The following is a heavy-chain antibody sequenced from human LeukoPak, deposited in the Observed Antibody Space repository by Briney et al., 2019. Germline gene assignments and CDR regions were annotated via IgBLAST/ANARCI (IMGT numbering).Heavy chain of an antibody. CDR3: ARDLEYGTRSLFVL. V-gene: IGHV3-7*01. D-gene: IGHD1-1*01. Sequence: GGSLRLSCAASGFTFSSYWMSWVRQAPGKGLEWVANIKQDGSQKYYMDSVKGRFVISRDNAKNSLYLQMNSQRDEATAVYYCARDLEYGTRSLFVLWGQGTLVTVSS. J-gene: IGHJ4*02. CDR2: IKQDGSQK. CDR1: GFTFSSYW.